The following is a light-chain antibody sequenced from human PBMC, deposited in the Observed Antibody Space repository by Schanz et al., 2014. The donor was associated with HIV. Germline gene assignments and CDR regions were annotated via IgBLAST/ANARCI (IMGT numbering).Light chain of an antibody. CDR1: QTIYSW. CDR3: QQYYSVPPVT. V-gene: IGKV1-5*03. Sequence: DIQMTQSPSTLSASVGDRVTITCRASQTIYSWLAWYQQKPGRAPNLLIYQASTLETGVPSRFSGSGSGTEFTLTISSLLAEDVAVYYCQQYYSVPPVTFGQGTKLEIK. CDR2: QAS. J-gene: IGKJ2*01.